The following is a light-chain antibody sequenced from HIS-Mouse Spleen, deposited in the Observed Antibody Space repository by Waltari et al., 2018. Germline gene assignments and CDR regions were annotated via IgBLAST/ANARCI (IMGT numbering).Light chain of an antibody. CDR3: QQYGSSLYT. V-gene: IGKV3-20*01. Sequence: EIVLTQSPGTLSLSPGERPTLSCRASPSVSSSYLAWYQQKPGQAPRLLIYGASSRATGIPDRFSGSGSGTDFTLTISRLEPEDFAVYYCQQYGSSLYTFGQGTKLEIK. CDR2: GAS. J-gene: IGKJ2*01. CDR1: PSVSSSY.